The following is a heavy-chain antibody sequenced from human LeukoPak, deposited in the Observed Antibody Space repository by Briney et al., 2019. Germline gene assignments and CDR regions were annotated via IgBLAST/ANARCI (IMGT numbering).Heavy chain of an antibody. V-gene: IGHV4-38-2*02. CDR1: GYSISSGYY. J-gene: IGHJ5*02. CDR3: ARSTGRVSWFDP. D-gene: IGHD1-1*01. Sequence: SETLSLTCSVSGYSISSGYYWGWIGQPPGKGLEWGGRLYHSGSTYYNPCLKRRVTLSGDTSKNEFSLKVRSVTAADTAVYSRARSTGRVSWFDPWGQGTLVTAS. CDR2: LYHSGST.